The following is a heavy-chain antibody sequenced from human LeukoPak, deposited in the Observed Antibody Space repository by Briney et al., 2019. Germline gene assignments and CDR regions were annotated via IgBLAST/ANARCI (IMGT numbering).Heavy chain of an antibody. CDR3: AKGSNDFDY. CDR1: GFTFSFYS. V-gene: IGHV3-21*01. CDR2: ISSVSSYI. D-gene: IGHD4-11*01. Sequence: PGGSLRLSCVASGFTFSFYSMNWVRQPRGKGLEWVSSISSVSSYIYSADSVKGRFTISRDNAKNSLYLQMNSLRAEDTAVYYCAKGSNDFDYWGQGTLVTVSS. J-gene: IGHJ4*02.